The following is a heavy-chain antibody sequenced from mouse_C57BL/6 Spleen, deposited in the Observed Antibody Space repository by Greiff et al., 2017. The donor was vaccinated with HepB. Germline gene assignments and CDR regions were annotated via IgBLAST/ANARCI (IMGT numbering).Heavy chain of an antibody. CDR1: GYSITSGYY. Sequence: EVQLVESGPGLVKPSQSLSLTCSVTGYSITSGYYWNWIRQFPGNKLEWMGYISYDGSNNYNPSLKNRISITRDTSKNQFFLKLNSVTTEDTATYYCARYDGYYDWYFDVWGTGTTVTVSS. V-gene: IGHV3-6*01. CDR2: ISYDGSN. D-gene: IGHD2-3*01. CDR3: ARYDGYYDWYFDV. J-gene: IGHJ1*03.